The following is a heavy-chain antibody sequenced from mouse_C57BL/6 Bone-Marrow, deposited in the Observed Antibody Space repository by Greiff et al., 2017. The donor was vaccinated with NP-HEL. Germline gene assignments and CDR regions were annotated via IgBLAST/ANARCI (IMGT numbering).Heavy chain of an antibody. CDR2: IDPENGDT. CDR3: TTVAGPDY. J-gene: IGHJ2*01. D-gene: IGHD3-1*01. V-gene: IGHV14-4*01. CDR1: GFNIKDDY. Sequence: EVQLQQSGAELVRPGASVKLSCTASGFNIKDDYMHWVKQRPEQGLEWIGWIDPENGDTEYASKFQGKATITADKSSNTAYLQLSSLTSEDTAVYCCTTVAGPDYWGQGTTLTVSS.